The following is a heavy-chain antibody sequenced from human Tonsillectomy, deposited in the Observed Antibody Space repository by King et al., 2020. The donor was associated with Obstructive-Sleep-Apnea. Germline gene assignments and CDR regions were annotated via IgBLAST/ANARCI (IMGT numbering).Heavy chain of an antibody. J-gene: IGHJ6*02. D-gene: IGHD6-6*01. CDR1: GGSISSSSYY. Sequence: QLQESGPGLVKPSETLSLTCTVSGGSISSSSYYWGWVRQPPGKGLEWIGRIYYRVSTYYNPSLKSRVTISVDPSKNQFSLRLSSVTAADTAVYYCATIAARPYGLDVWGQGTTVTVSS. CDR3: ATIAARPYGLDV. CDR2: IYYRVST. V-gene: IGHV4-39*07.